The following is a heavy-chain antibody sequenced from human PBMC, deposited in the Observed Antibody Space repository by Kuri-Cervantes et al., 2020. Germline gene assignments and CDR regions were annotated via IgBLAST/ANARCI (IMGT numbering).Heavy chain of an antibody. CDR3: ARGHCSGGSCYRFDY. V-gene: IGHV1-69*06. J-gene: IGHJ4*02. CDR1: GGTFSSYA. CDR2: IIPIFGTA. Sequence: SVKVSCKASGGTFSSYAISLVRQAPGQGLEWMGGIIPIFGTANYAQKFQGRVTITADKSTSTAYMELSSLRSEDTAVYYCARGHCSGGSCYRFDYWGQGTLVTVSS. D-gene: IGHD2-15*01.